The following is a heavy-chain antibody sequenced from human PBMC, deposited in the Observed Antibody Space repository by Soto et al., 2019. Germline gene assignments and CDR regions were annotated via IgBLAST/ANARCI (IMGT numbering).Heavy chain of an antibody. Sequence: GGSLRLSCEASGFTLRDYAMTWIRQAPGKGLEWVSLISANDVGSYYAESVKTRFTISTDQSRNTVYLQMDSLRADDTAIYYCAKAKNDYNWDNRPPFDYWGQGTLVTVSS. CDR1: GFTLRDYA. CDR2: ISANDVGS. D-gene: IGHD1-20*01. CDR3: AKAKNDYNWDNRPPFDY. J-gene: IGHJ4*02. V-gene: IGHV3-23*01.